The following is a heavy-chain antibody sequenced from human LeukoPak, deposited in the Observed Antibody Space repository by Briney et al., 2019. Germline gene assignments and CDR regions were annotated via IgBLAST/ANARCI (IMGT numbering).Heavy chain of an antibody. CDR3: ARHAGFGSGYYHDAFDI. CDR2: IYYSGST. V-gene: IGHV4-59*08. D-gene: IGHD3-22*01. J-gene: IGHJ3*02. CDR1: GDSINDYY. Sequence: SETLSLTCTVSGDSINDYYWSWIRQPPGNRLEWIGWIYYSGSTMFSPSLESRVTISLDTSRTQFSLDLNSVTAADTAVYYCARHAGFGSGYYHDAFDIWGQGSMVIVSS.